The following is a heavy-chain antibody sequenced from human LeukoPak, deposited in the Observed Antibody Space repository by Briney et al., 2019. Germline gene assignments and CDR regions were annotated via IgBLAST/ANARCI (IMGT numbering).Heavy chain of an antibody. CDR3: ASMGAGDYFDY. CDR1: GFTFNDYY. J-gene: IGHJ4*02. D-gene: IGHD1-26*01. V-gene: IGHV3-11*04. Sequence: GGSLRVSCAASGFTFNDYYLSWIREAPGGGLEWVSYISSSGSAIYYADSVKGRYTISRDNAKNSLYLQMNSLRAEDTAVYYCASMGAGDYFDYWGQGTLVTVSS. CDR2: ISSSGSAI.